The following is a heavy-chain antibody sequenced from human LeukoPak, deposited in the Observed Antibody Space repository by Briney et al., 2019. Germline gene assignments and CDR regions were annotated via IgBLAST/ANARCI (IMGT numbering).Heavy chain of an antibody. J-gene: IGHJ5*02. CDR3: ARDGDYGDSGHSGFDP. D-gene: IGHD4-17*01. CDR2: ITPNSGGT. V-gene: IGHV1-2*02. CDR1: GYTFTGFY. Sequence: ASVKVSCKASGYTFTGFYMHWVRQAPGQGLEWMGWITPNSGGTNYAQKFQGRVTMTRDTSISTAYMELSRLRSDDTAVYYCARDGDYGDSGHSGFDPWGQGTLVTVSS.